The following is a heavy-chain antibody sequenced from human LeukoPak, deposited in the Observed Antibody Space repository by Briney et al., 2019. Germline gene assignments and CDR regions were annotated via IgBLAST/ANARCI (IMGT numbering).Heavy chain of an antibody. Sequence: GGSLRLSCAASGFTFSSYSMNWVRQAPGKGLEWVSSISSSSSYIYYADSVKGRFTISRDNAKNSLYLLMNSLRAEDTAVYYCARDFYYDSSGYYGNLDAFDIWGQGTMVTVSS. J-gene: IGHJ3*02. V-gene: IGHV3-21*01. CDR3: ARDFYYDSSGYYGNLDAFDI. CDR2: ISSSSSYI. D-gene: IGHD3-22*01. CDR1: GFTFSSYS.